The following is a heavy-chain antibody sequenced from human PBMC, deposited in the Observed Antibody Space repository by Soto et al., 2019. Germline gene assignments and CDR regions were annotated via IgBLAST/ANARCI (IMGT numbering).Heavy chain of an antibody. Sequence: HGESLKISCKGSGYSFTSYWIGWVRQMPGKGLEWMGIIYPGDSDTRYSPSFQGQVTISADKSISTAYLQWSSLKASDTAMYYCARGSGYSAYYYYGMDVWGQGTTVTVSS. D-gene: IGHD5-12*01. V-gene: IGHV5-51*01. CDR3: ARGSGYSAYYYYGMDV. J-gene: IGHJ6*02. CDR1: GYSFTSYW. CDR2: IYPGDSDT.